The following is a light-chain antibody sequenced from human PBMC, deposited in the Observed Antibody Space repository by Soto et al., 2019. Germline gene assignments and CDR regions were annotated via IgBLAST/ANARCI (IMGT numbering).Light chain of an antibody. V-gene: IGKV3D-20*02. J-gene: IGKJ4*01. CDR1: QSVKSSY. Sequence: EIVLTQSPGTLSLSPGERATLSCRASQSVKSSYLAWYQQKPGQPPRLLIYGASTRATGIPDRFIGSGSGTDFTLTTSRMEPEDFAVFYCQQCSNWHLTFGGGTKVDIK. CDR3: QQCSNWHLT. CDR2: GAS.